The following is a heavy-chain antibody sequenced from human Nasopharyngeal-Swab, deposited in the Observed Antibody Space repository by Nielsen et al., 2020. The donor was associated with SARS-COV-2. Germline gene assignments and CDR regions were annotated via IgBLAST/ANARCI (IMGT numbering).Heavy chain of an antibody. CDR1: GYTFTSYG. V-gene: IGHV1-18*01. Sequence: ASMKVSCKASGYTFTSYGISWVRQAPGQGLEWMGWISAYNGNTNYAQKLQGRVTMTTDTSTSTAYMELRSLRSDDTAVYYCARGYGSGSYYAYYYYGMDVWGQGTTVTVTS. J-gene: IGHJ6*02. CDR2: ISAYNGNT. D-gene: IGHD3-10*01. CDR3: ARGYGSGSYYAYYYYGMDV.